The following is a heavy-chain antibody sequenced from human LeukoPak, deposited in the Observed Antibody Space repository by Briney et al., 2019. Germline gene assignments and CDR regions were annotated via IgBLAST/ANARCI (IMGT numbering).Heavy chain of an antibody. CDR2: IKSKTDGGTT. V-gene: IGHV3-15*01. Sequence: PGGSLRLSCAASGFTFSNAWMSWVRQAPGKGLEWVGRIKSKTDGGTTDYAAPVKGRFTISRDDSKNTLYLQMNSLKTEDTAVYYCTTEYCGGDCYFDYGGQGTLVTVSS. CDR1: GFTFSNAW. J-gene: IGHJ4*02. D-gene: IGHD2-21*02. CDR3: TTEYCGGDCYFDY.